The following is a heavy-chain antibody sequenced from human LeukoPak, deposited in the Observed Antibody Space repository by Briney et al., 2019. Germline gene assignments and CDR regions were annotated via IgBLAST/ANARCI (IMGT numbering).Heavy chain of an antibody. CDR2: ISSSSSYI. V-gene: IGHV3-21*01. D-gene: IGHD5-18*01. J-gene: IGHJ4*02. CDR3: ARDYRIQLWSPLDY. Sequence: PGGSLRLSCAASGFTFSSYSMNWVRQAPGKGLEWVSSISSSSSYIYYADSVKGRFAISRDNAKNSLYLQMNSLRAEDTAVYYCARDYRIQLWSPLDYWGRGTLVTVSS. CDR1: GFTFSSYS.